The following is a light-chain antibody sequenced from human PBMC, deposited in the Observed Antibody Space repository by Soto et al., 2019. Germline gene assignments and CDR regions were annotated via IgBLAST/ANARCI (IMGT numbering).Light chain of an antibody. J-gene: IGKJ4*01. V-gene: IGKV3-20*01. CDR1: QSVSGSY. Sequence: EIVLTQSPGTLSLAPGERATLSCRASQSVSGSYYLAWYQQKPGQAPRLLIHGASSRATGIPDRFSGSGSGTDLTLTISRLEPEDFAMYYCQQYSDSLTFGGGTKVEIK. CDR3: QQYSDSLT. CDR2: GAS.